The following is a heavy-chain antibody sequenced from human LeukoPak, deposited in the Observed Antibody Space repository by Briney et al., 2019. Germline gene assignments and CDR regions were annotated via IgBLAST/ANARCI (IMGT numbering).Heavy chain of an antibody. CDR1: GGSISSYY. V-gene: IGHV4-34*01. CDR3: ARRTFGGVIKY. J-gene: IGHJ4*02. D-gene: IGHD3-16*02. Sequence: SETLSLTCSVSGGSISSYYWSWIRQPPGKGLEWIGEINHSGSTNYTSSLKSRVTLSVDMSKNQFSLKLSSVAAADTAVYYCARRTFGGVIKYWGQGTLVTVSS. CDR2: INHSGST.